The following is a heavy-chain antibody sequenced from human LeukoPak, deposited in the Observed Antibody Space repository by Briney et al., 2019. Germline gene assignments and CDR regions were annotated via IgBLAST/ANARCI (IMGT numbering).Heavy chain of an antibody. V-gene: IGHV3-23*01. CDR3: AKPAVYCSGGSCYFDY. J-gene: IGHJ4*02. Sequence: GGSLRLSCAAPGFTFSSYAMSWVRQAPGKGLEWVSGISGSGGSTYYADSVKGRFTISRDNSKNTLYLQMNSLRAEDTAVYYCAKPAVYCSGGSCYFDYWGQGTLVTVSS. CDR2: ISGSGGST. D-gene: IGHD2-15*01. CDR1: GFTFSSYA.